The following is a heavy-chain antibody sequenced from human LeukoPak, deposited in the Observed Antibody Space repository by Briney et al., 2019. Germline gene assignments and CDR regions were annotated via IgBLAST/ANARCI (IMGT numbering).Heavy chain of an antibody. CDR2: IYYSGST. CDR1: GGSISSYY. Sequence: SETLSLTCTVSGGSISSYYWSWIRQPPGKGLEWIGYIYYSGSTNYNPSLKSRVTISVDTSKNQFSLKLSSVTAADTAVYYCAGGPMNYDFWSGYYRPYYYYYYMDVWGKGTTVTASS. D-gene: IGHD3-3*01. CDR3: AGGPMNYDFWSGYYRPYYYYYYMDV. J-gene: IGHJ6*03. V-gene: IGHV4-59*01.